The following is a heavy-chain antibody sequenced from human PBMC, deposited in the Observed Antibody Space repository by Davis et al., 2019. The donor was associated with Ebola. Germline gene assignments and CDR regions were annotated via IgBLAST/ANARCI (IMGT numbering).Heavy chain of an antibody. V-gene: IGHV1-69*13. CDR1: GGTFSSSS. J-gene: IGHJ4*02. Sequence: SAKVSCNASGGTFSSSSITWVRQAPGQGLEWMGGFIPIFGTANYSQKFQGRVMITADESTSTAYMELSSLGSEDTAVYYCASGLGYSGYEPFDNWGQGTLVTVSS. CDR3: ASGLGYSGYEPFDN. CDR2: FIPIFGTA. D-gene: IGHD5-12*01.